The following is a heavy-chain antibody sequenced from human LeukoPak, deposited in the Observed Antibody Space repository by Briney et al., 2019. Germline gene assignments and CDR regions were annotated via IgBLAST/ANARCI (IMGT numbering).Heavy chain of an antibody. V-gene: IGHV1-18*01. D-gene: IGHD2-8*01. J-gene: IGHJ5*02. CDR2: ISAYNGNT. CDR1: GYTFTSYA. Sequence: ASVKVSCKASGYTFTSYAITWVRQAPGQGLEWMGWISAYNGNTNYAQNLQGRVTMTIDTSTTTAYMELRSLRSDDTAVYYCARVGNGGGWPWEWFDPWGQGTLVTVSS. CDR3: ARVGNGGGWPWEWFDP.